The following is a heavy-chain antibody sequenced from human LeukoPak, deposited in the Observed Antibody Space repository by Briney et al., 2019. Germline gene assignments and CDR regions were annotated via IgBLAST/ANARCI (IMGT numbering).Heavy chain of an antibody. Sequence: TSETLSLTCTVSGGSISSYYWSWIRQPPGKGLEWIWYIYYSGSTNYNPSLKSRVTISVDTSKNQFSLKLSSVTAADTAVYYCARDNWNYGSSMDVWGQGTTVTVSS. CDR1: GGSISSYY. V-gene: IGHV4-59*01. CDR3: ARDNWNYGSSMDV. D-gene: IGHD1-7*01. J-gene: IGHJ6*02. CDR2: IYYSGST.